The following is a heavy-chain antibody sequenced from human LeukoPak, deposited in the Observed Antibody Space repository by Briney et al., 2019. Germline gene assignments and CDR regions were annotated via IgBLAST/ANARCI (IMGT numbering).Heavy chain of an antibody. CDR2: ISSSGSMI. J-gene: IGHJ4*02. CDR1: GFTFSSYE. Sequence: GGSLRLSCAASGFTFSSYEMNWVRQAPGKGLEWVSYISSSGSMIYYADSVKGRFIISRDNARNSLYLQMNSLRAEDTAVYYCARDELMGSSWYGVIDYWGQGTLVTVSS. V-gene: IGHV3-48*03. D-gene: IGHD6-13*01. CDR3: ARDELMGSSWYGVIDY.